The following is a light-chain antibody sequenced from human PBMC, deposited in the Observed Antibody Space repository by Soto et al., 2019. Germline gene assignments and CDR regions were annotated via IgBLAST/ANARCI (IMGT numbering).Light chain of an antibody. Sequence: QLVLTQPRSVSGSPGQSVTISCTGTSSDVGGFNYVSWYQQHPGKAPKLMIYDVTKRPSGVPDRFSGSKSGNTAALTISGLQAEDEAEYFCCSYAGSYTYVFGTGTKLTVL. V-gene: IGLV2-11*01. J-gene: IGLJ1*01. CDR1: SSDVGGFNY. CDR3: CSYAGSYTYV. CDR2: DVT.